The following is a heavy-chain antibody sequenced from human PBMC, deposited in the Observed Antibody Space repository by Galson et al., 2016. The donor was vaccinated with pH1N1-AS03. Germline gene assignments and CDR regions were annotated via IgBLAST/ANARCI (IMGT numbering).Heavy chain of an antibody. CDR3: VKDGTNFDS. V-gene: IGHV3-7*01. Sequence: SLRLSCAASGFTFSSSWMSWVRQAPGKGLEWVANIRQDGSDKYYVDSVRGRFTISRDNAKNSLYLQMNSLRAEDTAVYYCVKDGTNFDSWGQGTLVTVSS. CDR1: GFTFSSSW. J-gene: IGHJ4*02. D-gene: IGHD1-26*01. CDR2: IRQDGSDK.